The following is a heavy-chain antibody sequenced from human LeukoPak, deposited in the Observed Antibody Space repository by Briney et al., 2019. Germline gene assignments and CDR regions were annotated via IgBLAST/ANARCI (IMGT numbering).Heavy chain of an antibody. J-gene: IGHJ3*02. CDR1: GGSISSSSYY. CDR2: IYYSGST. Sequence: PSETLSLTCTVSGGSISSSSYYWGWIRQPPGKGLEWIGSIYYSGSTYYNPSLKSRVTISVDTSKNQFSLKLSSVTAAGTAVYYCARHEVGPDSPDAFDIWGQGTMVTVSS. V-gene: IGHV4-39*01. D-gene: IGHD2-15*01. CDR3: ARHEVGPDSPDAFDI.